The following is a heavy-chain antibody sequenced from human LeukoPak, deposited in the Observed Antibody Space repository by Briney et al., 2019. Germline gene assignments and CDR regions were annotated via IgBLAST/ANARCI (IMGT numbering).Heavy chain of an antibody. J-gene: IGHJ4*02. CDR2: INPNSGGT. D-gene: IGHD2-2*01. V-gene: IGHV1-2*02. Sequence: GASVKVSCKASGYIFTGYDMHWVRQAPGQGLEWMGWINPNSGGTNYAQKFQGRVTMTRDTSISTAYMELSRLRSDDTAVYYCARDLWQVVAVPAAIEFDYWGQGTLVTVSS. CDR3: ARDLWQVVAVPAAIEFDY. CDR1: GYIFTGYD.